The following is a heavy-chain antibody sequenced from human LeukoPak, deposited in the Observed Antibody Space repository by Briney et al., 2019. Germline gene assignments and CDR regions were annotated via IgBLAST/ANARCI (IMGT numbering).Heavy chain of an antibody. CDR1: GFTVSTNY. Sequence: GGSLRLSCAASGFTVSTNYMNWVRQAPGKGLEWVSVIYSAGSTYYADSVKGRFTISRDNSKNTLYLQMNSLRAEDTAVYYCARGFDWLYYYGMDVWGQGTTVTVSS. CDR3: ARGFDWLYYYGMDV. CDR2: IYSAGST. D-gene: IGHD3-9*01. J-gene: IGHJ6*02. V-gene: IGHV3-53*01.